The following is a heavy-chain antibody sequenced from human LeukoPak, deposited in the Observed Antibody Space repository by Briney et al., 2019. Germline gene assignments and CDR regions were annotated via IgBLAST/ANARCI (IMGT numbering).Heavy chain of an antibody. V-gene: IGHV4-34*01. D-gene: IGHD2-2*01. J-gene: IGHJ4*02. CDR2: INHSGST. CDR3: AARDGLIPAATSYFDY. Sequence: SETLSLTCAVYGGSFSGYYWSWIRQPPGKGLERIGEINHSGSTNYNPSLKSRVTISVDTSKNQFSLKLSSVTAADTAVYYCAARDGLIPAATSYFDYWGQGTLVAVSS. CDR1: GGSFSGYY.